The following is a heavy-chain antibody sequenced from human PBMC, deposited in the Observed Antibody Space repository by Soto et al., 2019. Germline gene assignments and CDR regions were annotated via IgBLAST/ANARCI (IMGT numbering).Heavy chain of an antibody. Sequence: QVQLVESGGGLVKPGGSLRLSCAASGVSFSDYYMIWMRQAPGKGLEWISYIGGVTDYANYADSVRGRFTISRDKTKKVVFLQMSSLRAEDTDVYYCARYASLSGADHWGQGTLVIVSS. CDR1: GVSFSDYY. J-gene: IGHJ4*02. CDR2: IGGVTDYA. CDR3: ARYASLSGADH. V-gene: IGHV3-11*06. D-gene: IGHD2-2*01.